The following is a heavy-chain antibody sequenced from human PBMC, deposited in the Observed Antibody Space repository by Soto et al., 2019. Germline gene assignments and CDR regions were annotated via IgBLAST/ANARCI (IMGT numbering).Heavy chain of an antibody. Sequence: SETLSLTCSVSGGSISSSSSYWVWLRQPPGKGLEWIGSLYYSGSTYYNPSLKSPVTISVDTSKNQFSLKLSSVTAADTAVYYCARLMMATSSYFDSWGQGTLVTVSS. CDR3: ARLMMATSSYFDS. CDR2: LYYSGST. CDR1: GGSISSSSSY. D-gene: IGHD5-12*01. J-gene: IGHJ4*02. V-gene: IGHV4-39*01.